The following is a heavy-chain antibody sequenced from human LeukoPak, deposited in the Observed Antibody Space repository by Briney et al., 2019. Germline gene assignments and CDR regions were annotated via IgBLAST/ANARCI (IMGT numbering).Heavy chain of an antibody. Sequence: PGGSLRLSCAASGFTFSGSFMSWIRQAPGKGLQWVAYISPDATTKMYADSVRGRFTVSRDNARNSVYLQMNSLTSEDTAMYFCADTSATTSGFWGQGTLVTVSS. V-gene: IGHV3-11*01. CDR3: ADTSATTSGF. J-gene: IGHJ4*02. D-gene: IGHD3-3*01. CDR2: ISPDATTK. CDR1: GFTFSGSF.